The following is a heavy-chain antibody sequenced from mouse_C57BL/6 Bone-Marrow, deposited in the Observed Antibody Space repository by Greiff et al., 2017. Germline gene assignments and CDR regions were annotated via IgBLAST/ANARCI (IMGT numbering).Heavy chain of an antibody. CDR2: IDPNSGGT. CDR1: GYTFTSYW. J-gene: IGHJ1*03. CDR3: ARSAITTVVDYWYFDV. D-gene: IGHD1-1*01. V-gene: IGHV1-72*01. Sequence: QVQLKQPGAELVKPGASVKLSCKASGYTFTSYWMHWVKQRPGRGLEWIGRIDPNSGGTKYNEKFKSKATLTVDKPSSTAYMQLSSLTSEDSAVYYCARSAITTVVDYWYFDVWGTGTTVTVSS.